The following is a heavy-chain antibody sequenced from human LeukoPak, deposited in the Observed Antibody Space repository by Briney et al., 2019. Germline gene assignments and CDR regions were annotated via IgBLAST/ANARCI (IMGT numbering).Heavy chain of an antibody. V-gene: IGHV4-59*10. J-gene: IGHJ6*03. CDR3: AREDRYQYYYIDV. CDR2: FYPSGST. D-gene: IGHD3-9*01. CDR1: GGSFSGYY. Sequence: PSETLSLTCAVYGGSFSGYYWSWIRQPPGKGLEWIGRFYPSGSTNYNPSLKSRLTMSVDTSKNQFSLKLSSVTAADTAVYYCAREDRYQYYYIDVWGKGTTVTVSS.